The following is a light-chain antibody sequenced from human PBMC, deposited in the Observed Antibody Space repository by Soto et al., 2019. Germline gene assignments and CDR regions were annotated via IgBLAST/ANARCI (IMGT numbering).Light chain of an antibody. J-gene: IGKJ2*01. CDR1: QRVSSSN. V-gene: IGKV3-20*01. Sequence: EIVLTQSPGTLSLSPGERATPSCRASQRVSSSNLAWYQQKPGQAPRLFIYGASSRATGIPDRFSGSGSGTDFTLTISRLEPEDFAVYYCQQYGSSPRTFGQGTKLEIK. CDR2: GAS. CDR3: QQYGSSPRT.